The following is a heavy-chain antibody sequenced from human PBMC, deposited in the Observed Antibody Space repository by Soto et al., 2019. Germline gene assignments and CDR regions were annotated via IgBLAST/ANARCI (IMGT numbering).Heavy chain of an antibody. D-gene: IGHD4-17*01. CDR1: GFTFSSSW. V-gene: IGHV3-74*01. CDR3: ARTPYGDHVGY. Sequence: LRLSCAASGFTFSSSWMHWVRQAPGKGLVWVSRVSGDGSSTNYADSVKGRFTISRDNAKNSLYLQMSSLRAEDTAVYYCARTPYGDHVGYWGQGTLVTVSS. CDR2: VSGDGSST. J-gene: IGHJ4*02.